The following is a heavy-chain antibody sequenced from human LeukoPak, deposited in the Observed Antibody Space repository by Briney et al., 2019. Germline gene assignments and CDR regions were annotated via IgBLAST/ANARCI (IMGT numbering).Heavy chain of an antibody. D-gene: IGHD3-3*01. J-gene: IGHJ4*02. Sequence: ASVKVSCKASGYTFTSYYMHWVRQAPGQGLEWMGIINPSGGSTSYAQKFQGRVTMTRDTSTSTVYMELSSLRSEDTAVYYRARGRPVLRFLEWLLLGDYWGQGTLVTVSS. V-gene: IGHV1-46*01. CDR2: INPSGGST. CDR3: ARGRPVLRFLEWLLLGDY. CDR1: GYTFTSYY.